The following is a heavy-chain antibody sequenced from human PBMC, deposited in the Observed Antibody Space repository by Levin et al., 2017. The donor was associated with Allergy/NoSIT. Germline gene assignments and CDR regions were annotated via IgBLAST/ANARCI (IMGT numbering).Heavy chain of an antibody. CDR1: GFTFSTYA. CDR2: ISSIGT. J-gene: IGHJ3*01. D-gene: IGHD2-8*01. CDR3: AKSNDDSGRCSQAFDV. V-gene: IGHV3-23*01. Sequence: GESLKISCAASGFTFSTYAMIWVRQAPGKGLEWVSSISSIGTHYADSVKGRFTISRDNSRNTLSLQMNSLRVEDTAVYYCAKSNDDSGRCSQAFDVWGQGTMATVAS.